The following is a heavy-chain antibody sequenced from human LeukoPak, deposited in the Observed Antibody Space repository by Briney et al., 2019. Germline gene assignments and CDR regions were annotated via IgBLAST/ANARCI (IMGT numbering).Heavy chain of an antibody. CDR1: GFIFSNYE. J-gene: IGHJ5*02. V-gene: IGHV3-23*01. CDR3: VGDVRLGSGTNHQT. CDR2: VIGSGFDT. Sequence: GGSLRLSCAASGFIFSNYEMAWVRQAPGKGLEWVATVIGSGFDTRYADSVKGRFTVSRDNSEKIGYLQMHSLGAEGRAIYFCVGDVRLGSGTNHQTLGQGTLVTVSS. D-gene: IGHD3-10*01.